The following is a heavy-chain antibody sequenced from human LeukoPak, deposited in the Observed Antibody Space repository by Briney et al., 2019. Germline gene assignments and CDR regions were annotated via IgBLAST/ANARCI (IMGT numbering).Heavy chain of an antibody. CDR1: GFTFDDYA. CDR3: ARSLGVRGVIIYYFDY. Sequence: GGSLRLSCAASGFTFDDYAMHWVRQAPGKGLEWVSSISWNSGSIAYADSVKGRFTISRDSAKNSLYLQMNSLRAEDTAVYYCARSLGVRGVIIYYFDYWGQGTLVTVSS. D-gene: IGHD3-10*01. V-gene: IGHV3-9*01. J-gene: IGHJ4*02. CDR2: ISWNSGSI.